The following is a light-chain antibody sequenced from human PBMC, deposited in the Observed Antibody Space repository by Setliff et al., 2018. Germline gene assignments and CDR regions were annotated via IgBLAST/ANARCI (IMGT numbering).Light chain of an antibody. V-gene: IGLV2-14*01. CDR3: SSFRGGTSPFV. Sequence: QSVLTQSASVSGSPGQSITISCTGTSSDVASYNYVSWYQQYPGKAPQLLIYDVSMRPSGVSDRFSGSKSGDTASLTISGLRAEDEADYYCSSFRGGTSPFVFGTGTKVTVL. J-gene: IGLJ1*01. CDR2: DVS. CDR1: SSDVASYNY.